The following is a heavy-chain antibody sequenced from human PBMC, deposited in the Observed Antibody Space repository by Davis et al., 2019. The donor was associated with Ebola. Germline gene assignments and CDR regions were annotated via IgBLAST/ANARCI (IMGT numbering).Heavy chain of an antibody. CDR3: AKGGAVSSQSSGRGYFDS. V-gene: IGHV3-23*01. CDR1: GFTFSSFA. Sequence: PGGSLRLSCSTSGFTFSSFAMSWVRQAPGKGLESVATMSGTSSVTFYALSVEGRFTISRDNSRNTLYLQMNSLTADDTAVYYCAKGGAVSSQSSGRGYFDSWGQGTLATVSS. CDR2: MSGTSSVT. J-gene: IGHJ4*02. D-gene: IGHD6-13*01.